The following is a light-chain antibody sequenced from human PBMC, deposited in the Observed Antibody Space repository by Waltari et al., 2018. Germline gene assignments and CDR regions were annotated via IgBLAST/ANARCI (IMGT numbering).Light chain of an antibody. V-gene: IGKV3-20*01. Sequence: EIVLTQSPGTLSLSPGETATLSCRASQSVGRTLAWYQQKPGQAPRLLLFAASTRATGIPDRFSGSGSVTDFRLTISRVEPEDFAVYYCQHYVRLPVTFGQGTTVELK. CDR3: QHYVRLPVT. CDR2: AAS. CDR1: QSVGRT. J-gene: IGKJ1*01.